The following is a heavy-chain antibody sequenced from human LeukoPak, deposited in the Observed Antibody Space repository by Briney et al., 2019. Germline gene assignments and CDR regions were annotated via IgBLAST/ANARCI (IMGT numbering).Heavy chain of an antibody. J-gene: IGHJ4*02. CDR2: IIPIFGTA. CDR3: ARSLLPYIAAAVHVFDY. Sequence: SVKVSCKASGGTFSSYAISWVRQAPGQGLEWMGGIIPIFGTANYAQKFQGRVTMTRDTSTSTVYMELSSLRSEDAAVYYCARSLLPYIAAAVHVFDYWGQGTLVTVSS. D-gene: IGHD6-13*01. V-gene: IGHV1-69*05. CDR1: GGTFSSYA.